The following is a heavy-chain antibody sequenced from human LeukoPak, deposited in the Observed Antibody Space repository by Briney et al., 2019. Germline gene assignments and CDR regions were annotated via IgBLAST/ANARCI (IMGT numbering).Heavy chain of an antibody. V-gene: IGHV3-23*01. CDR3: AKNTAAAGRSYFDY. CDR2: ISGSGDST. J-gene: IGHJ4*02. CDR1: GFTFSSYA. D-gene: IGHD6-13*01. Sequence: PGGSLRLSCAASGFTFSSYAMSWVRQALGKGLEWVSTISGSGDSTYYADSVKGRFTISRDNSKNTLYLQMNSLRAEDTAVYYCAKNTAAAGRSYFDYWGQGTLVTVSS.